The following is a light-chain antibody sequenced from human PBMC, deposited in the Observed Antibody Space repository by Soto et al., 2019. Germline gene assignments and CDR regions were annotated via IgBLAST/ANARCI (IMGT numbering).Light chain of an antibody. V-gene: IGLV2-14*01. CDR3: SSYTTSNTRQIV. J-gene: IGLJ1*01. CDR1: SSDVGGYNY. Sequence: QSALAQPASVYGSPGQSITISCTGTSSDVGGYNYVSWYQQHPGKAPKFMIYDVSNRPSGVSNRFSGSKSDNTASLTISGLQAEDEADYYCSSYTTSNTRQIVFGTGTKVTVL. CDR2: DVS.